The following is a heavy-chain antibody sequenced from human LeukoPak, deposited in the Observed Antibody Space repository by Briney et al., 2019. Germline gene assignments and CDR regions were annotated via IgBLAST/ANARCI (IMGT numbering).Heavy chain of an antibody. V-gene: IGHV3-21*01. CDR1: GFTFSSYS. J-gene: IGHJ4*02. D-gene: IGHD1-26*01. CDR3: ARGVVGANPRVFDY. CDR2: ISSSSSYI. Sequence: GGSLRLSCAASGFTFSSYSMNWVRQAPGKGLEWVSSISSSSSYIYYADSVKGRFTISRDNAKNSLYLQMNSLRAEDTAVYYCARGVVGANPRVFDYWGQGTLVTVSS.